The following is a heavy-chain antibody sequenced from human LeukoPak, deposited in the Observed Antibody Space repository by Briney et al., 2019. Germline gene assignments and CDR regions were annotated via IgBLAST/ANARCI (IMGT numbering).Heavy chain of an antibody. D-gene: IGHD3-22*01. CDR1: GGTFSSYA. Sequence: GASVKVSCKASGGTFSSYAISWVRQAPGQGLEWMGRIIPIFGIANYAQKFQGRVTITADKSTSTAYMELSSLRSEDTAVYYCARVRDPYYDSSSYLVYWGQGTLVTVSS. J-gene: IGHJ4*02. CDR2: IIPIFGIA. CDR3: ARVRDPYYDSSSYLVY. V-gene: IGHV1-69*04.